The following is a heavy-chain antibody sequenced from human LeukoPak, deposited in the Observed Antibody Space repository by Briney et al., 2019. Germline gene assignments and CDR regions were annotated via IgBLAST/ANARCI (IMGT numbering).Heavy chain of an antibody. CDR3: ARPYSSSSDGAFDI. CDR2: IYYSGST. D-gene: IGHD6-13*01. V-gene: IGHV4-59*01. J-gene: IGHJ3*02. CDR1: GGSISSYY. Sequence: KPSETLSLTCTVSGGSISSYYWSWIRQPPGKGLEWIGYIYYSGSTNYNPSLKSRVTISVDTSKNQFSLKLGSVTAADTAVYYCARPYSSSSDGAFDIWGQGTMVTASS.